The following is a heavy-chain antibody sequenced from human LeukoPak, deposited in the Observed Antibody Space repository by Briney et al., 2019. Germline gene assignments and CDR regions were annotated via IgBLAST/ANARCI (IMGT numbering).Heavy chain of an antibody. D-gene: IGHD6-13*01. CDR1: GFSLSTSGVG. V-gene: IGHV2-5*02. J-gene: IGHJ4*02. Sequence: SGPTLVKPAQTLTLTCTFSGFSLSTSGVGVGWIRPPPGKALEWLALIYWDDDKRYSPSLKSRLTITKDTSKNQVVLTMTNMDPVDTATYYCAHREDSSSCFDYWGQGTLVTVSS. CDR2: IYWDDDK. CDR3: AHREDSSSCFDY.